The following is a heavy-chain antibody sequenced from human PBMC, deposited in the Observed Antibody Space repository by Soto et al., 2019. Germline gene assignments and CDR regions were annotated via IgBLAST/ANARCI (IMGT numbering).Heavy chain of an antibody. J-gene: IGHJ4*02. CDR1: GYNFANYW. CDR3: ARQSCSSAACPIDY. D-gene: IGHD2-2*01. CDR2: IYPNDSDT. Sequence: GESLKISCKGSGYNFANYWIGWVRQMPGKGLEWMGIIYPNDSDTRYSPSFEGQVTISAVKSITTAYLQWSSLKASDTAMYYCARQSCSSAACPIDYWGQGTLVTVSS. V-gene: IGHV5-51*01.